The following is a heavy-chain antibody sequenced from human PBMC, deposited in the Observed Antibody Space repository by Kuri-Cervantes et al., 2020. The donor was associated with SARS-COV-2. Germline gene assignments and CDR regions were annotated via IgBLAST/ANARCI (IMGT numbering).Heavy chain of an antibody. CDR1: GYTFTSYD. CDR2: MNPNSGNT. J-gene: IGHJ5*02. D-gene: IGHD2-2*01. V-gene: IGHV1-8*01. CDR3: ARAMYQLLHWVNWFDP. Sequence: ASVKVSCKASGYTFTSYDINWVRQATGQGLEWMGWMNPNSGNTGYAKKFQGRVTMTTDTSTSTAYMEPRSLRADDTAVYYCARAMYQLLHWVNWFDPWGQGTLVTVSS.